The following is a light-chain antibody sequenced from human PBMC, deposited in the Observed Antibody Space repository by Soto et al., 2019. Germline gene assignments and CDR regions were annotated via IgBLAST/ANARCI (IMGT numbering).Light chain of an antibody. Sequence: IPMNRPPYSVCASLGDRVSITVGASQNIGSWVAWYQQQPGKGPKFLINKVSNLESGVPSRISGSGSGTELTLTISSLQHEDCVTYYCPEFTTFPWTFGQG. V-gene: IGKV1-5*03. CDR1: QNIGSW. J-gene: IGKJ1*01. CDR2: KVS. CDR3: PEFTTFPWT.